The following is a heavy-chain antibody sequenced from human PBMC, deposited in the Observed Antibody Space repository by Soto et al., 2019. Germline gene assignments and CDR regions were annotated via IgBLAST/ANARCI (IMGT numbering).Heavy chain of an antibody. D-gene: IGHD3-16*02. CDR3: VYDYVWGSYRYNGWFDP. CDR2: IIPIFGTA. Sequence: QVQLVRSGAEVKKPGSSVKVSCKASGGTFSSYAISWVRQAPGQGLEWMGGIIPIFGTANYAQKFQGRVTITADESTSTAYMELSSLRSEDTAVYYCVYDYVWGSYRYNGWFDPWGQGTLVTVSS. J-gene: IGHJ5*02. CDR1: GGTFSSYA. V-gene: IGHV1-69*01.